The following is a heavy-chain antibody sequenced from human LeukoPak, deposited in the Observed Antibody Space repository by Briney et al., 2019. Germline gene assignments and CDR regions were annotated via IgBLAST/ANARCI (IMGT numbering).Heavy chain of an antibody. D-gene: IGHD1-26*01. Sequence: SGPTLVNPTLTLTLTCTFSGLSLTTGGVGVGWIRQPPGKALEWLALIYWNDDKRYSPSLMPRLTITKDTSKNQVVLTMTNMDPVDTGTYFCVHRPDGSYINYWGQGTLVTVSS. CDR3: VHRPDGSYINY. CDR1: GLSLTTGGVG. V-gene: IGHV2-5*01. J-gene: IGHJ4*02. CDR2: IYWNDDK.